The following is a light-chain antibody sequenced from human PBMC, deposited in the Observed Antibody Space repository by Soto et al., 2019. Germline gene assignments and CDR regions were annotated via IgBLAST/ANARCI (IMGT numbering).Light chain of an antibody. CDR2: GAS. CDR1: QSVSTN. Sequence: EIVMTQSPGTLSVSPGEGSTLSCRASQSVSTNLAWYHQKPDQAPRLLIYGASTTATGMTDRFSRSGSGTEFTLTISSLHSVDFAVYYCHQYYNCPRAFGQGTMVDIK. J-gene: IGKJ1*01. V-gene: IGKV3-15*01. CDR3: HQYYNCPRA.